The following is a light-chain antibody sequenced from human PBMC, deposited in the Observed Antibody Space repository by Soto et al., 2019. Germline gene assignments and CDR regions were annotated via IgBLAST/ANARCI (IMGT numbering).Light chain of an antibody. J-gene: IGLJ1*01. Sequence: HSVLTHPASMSGSPRHSITISFTGTSSDVGLYDYVSWYQQHPGKAPQLMIYAVSNRPSGVSNRFSASKSGNTASLFISGLQAEDEADYYCSSYTSDSSYVFGSGTKV. CDR3: SSYTSDSSYV. CDR2: AVS. V-gene: IGLV2-14*01. CDR1: SSDVGLYDY.